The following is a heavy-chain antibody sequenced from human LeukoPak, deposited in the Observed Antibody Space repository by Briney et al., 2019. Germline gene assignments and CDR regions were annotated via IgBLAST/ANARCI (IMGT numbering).Heavy chain of an antibody. D-gene: IGHD6-13*01. CDR3: ARDARSIAAAGTKGQYFDY. Sequence: PGGSLRLSCAASGFTFSSYGMHWVRQAPGKGLEWVAVISYDGSNKYYADSVKGRFTISRDNSKNTLYLQMNSLRAEDTAVYYCARDARSIAAAGTKGQYFDYWGQGTLVTVSS. V-gene: IGHV3-30*03. CDR2: ISYDGSNK. CDR1: GFTFSSYG. J-gene: IGHJ4*02.